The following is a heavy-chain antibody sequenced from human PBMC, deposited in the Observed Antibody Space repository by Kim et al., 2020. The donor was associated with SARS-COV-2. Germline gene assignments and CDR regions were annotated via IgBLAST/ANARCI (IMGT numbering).Heavy chain of an antibody. CDR3: ARRRSERLKEIAGGRLETGLFFLDI. J-gene: IGHJ6*03. CDR2: ISDSGSD. D-gene: IGHD3-9*01. Sequence: SETLSLTCAVSGGSISNYQWSWMRQPPGKGLEWIGYISDSGSDNYNLSLKSRVTILVDKSKNQSLLHLSSVIAADTARYYCARRRSERLKEIAGGRLETGLFFLDIWNKDTTVTV. CDR1: GGSISNYQ. V-gene: IGHV4-59*12.